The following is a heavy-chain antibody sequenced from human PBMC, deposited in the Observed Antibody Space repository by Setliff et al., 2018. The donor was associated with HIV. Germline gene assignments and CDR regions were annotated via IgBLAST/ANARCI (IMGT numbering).Heavy chain of an antibody. Sequence: ASVKVSCKASGYTFSYAMHWVRQAPGQRLEWMGWINAGNGNTKYSQKFQGRVTITRDTSASTAYMELSSLRSEDTAVYYCASIDCGGDCYSYYYYGMDVWGQGTTVTGSS. D-gene: IGHD2-21*02. J-gene: IGHJ6*02. V-gene: IGHV1-3*01. CDR3: ASIDCGGDCYSYYYYGMDV. CDR1: GYTFSYA. CDR2: INAGNGNT.